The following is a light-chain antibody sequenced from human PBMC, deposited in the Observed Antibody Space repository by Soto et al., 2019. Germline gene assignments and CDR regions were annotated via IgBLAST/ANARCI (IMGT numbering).Light chain of an antibody. J-gene: IGKJ1*01. V-gene: IGKV3-15*01. Sequence: ELVMTQLPATLSVSPGERATLSCRASQSVSSNLAWYQQKPGQAPRLLIYGASTRATGIPARFSGSGSGTEFTLTISSLQSEDFAVYYCQQYNDWPPWTFGQGTKV. CDR1: QSVSSN. CDR2: GAS. CDR3: QQYNDWPPWT.